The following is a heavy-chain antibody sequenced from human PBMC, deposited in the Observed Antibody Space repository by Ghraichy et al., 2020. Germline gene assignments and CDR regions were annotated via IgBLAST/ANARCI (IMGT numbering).Heavy chain of an antibody. V-gene: IGHV3-15*01. Sequence: GESLNITCVASGISFSQAWMSWVRQDPGTGLEWVGRIKRIADGATTDYAAPVKGRFSISRDDSKNTLYLRMNSLKIEDSGVYFCTADTPGDNYPFDYWGHGALVTVSS. CDR3: TADTPGDNYPFDY. CDR2: IKRIADGATT. CDR1: GISFSQAW. J-gene: IGHJ4*01. D-gene: IGHD6-25*01.